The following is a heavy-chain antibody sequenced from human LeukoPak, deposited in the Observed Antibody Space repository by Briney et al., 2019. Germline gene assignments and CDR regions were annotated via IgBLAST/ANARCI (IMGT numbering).Heavy chain of an antibody. V-gene: IGHV3-23*01. J-gene: IGHJ4*02. CDR1: GLTFSNYA. D-gene: IGHD4-17*01. CDR3: AKITKATTPNY. Sequence: GGSLRLSCAASGLTFSNYAMNWVRQASGKGLEWVSGITDSGRKTYYADSVKGRFSISRNNSKNTVYLQMSDLRAEDTAVYYCAKITKATTPNYWGQGTLVTVSS. CDR2: ITDSGRKT.